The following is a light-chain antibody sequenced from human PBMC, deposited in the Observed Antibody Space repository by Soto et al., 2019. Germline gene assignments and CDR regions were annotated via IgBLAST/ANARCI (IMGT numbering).Light chain of an antibody. V-gene: IGKV3-20*01. J-gene: IGKJ1*01. Sequence: EGVLTQSPVSLSLAARQTATLSCRASQSFRGLLAWYQQKPGQAPRLLIYDAYNRATGIPDRFSGSGSGTDFTLTISRLEPEDFAVYYCQQYGSSGTFGQGTKVDI. CDR2: DAY. CDR3: QQYGSSGT. CDR1: QSFRGL.